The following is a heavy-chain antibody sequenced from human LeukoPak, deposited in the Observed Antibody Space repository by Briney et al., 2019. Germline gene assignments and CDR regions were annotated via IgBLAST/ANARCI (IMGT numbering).Heavy chain of an antibody. CDR1: GGSFSGYY. CDR3: ARGFFYSYGYSYFDY. J-gene: IGHJ4*02. Sequence: SETLSLTCAVYGGSFSGYYWSWIRQPPGKGLEWIGEINHSGSTNYNPSLKSRVTISVDTSKNQFSLKLSSVTAADTAVYYCARGFFYSYGYSYFDYWGQGTLVTVSS. V-gene: IGHV4-34*01. D-gene: IGHD5-18*01. CDR2: INHSGST.